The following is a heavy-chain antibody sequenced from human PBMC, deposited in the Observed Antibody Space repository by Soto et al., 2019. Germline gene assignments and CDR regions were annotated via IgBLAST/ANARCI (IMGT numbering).Heavy chain of an antibody. CDR2: IYHSGSI. J-gene: IGHJ4*02. V-gene: IGHV4-38-2*01. CDR1: GYSISSGYY. CDR3: ALLKGDGIYGDYAAD. D-gene: IGHD4-17*01. Sequence: SETLSLTCAVSGYSISSGYYWGWIRQPPGKGLEWIGHIYHSGSIYYNPPLKSRVTISVDTSKNRFSLRLTSVTAADTAIYYFALLKGDGIYGDYAADCGQGTLVTVSS.